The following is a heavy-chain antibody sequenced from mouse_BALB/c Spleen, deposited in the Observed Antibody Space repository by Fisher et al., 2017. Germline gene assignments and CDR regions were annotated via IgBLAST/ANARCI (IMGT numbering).Heavy chain of an antibody. CDR3: ARGSMVTTGAMDY. D-gene: IGHD2-10*02. Sequence: HKFKGKATLTVDKSSSTAYMELLSLTSEDSAVYYCARGSMVTTGAMDYWGQGTSVTVSS. V-gene: IGHV1-26*01. J-gene: IGHJ4*01.